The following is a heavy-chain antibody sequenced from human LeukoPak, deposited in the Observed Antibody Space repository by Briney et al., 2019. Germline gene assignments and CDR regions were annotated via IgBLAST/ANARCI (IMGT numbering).Heavy chain of an antibody. CDR2: IYYSGST. CDR1: GGSISSYY. Sequence: SETLSLTCTVSGGSISSYYWSWIRQPPGKGLEWIGYIYYSGSTNYNPSLKSRVTISVDRSKNQFSLKLSSVTAADTAVYYCARGYYGVHEANAFDIWGQGTMVTVSS. D-gene: IGHD4-17*01. V-gene: IGHV4-59*12. J-gene: IGHJ3*02. CDR3: ARGYYGVHEANAFDI.